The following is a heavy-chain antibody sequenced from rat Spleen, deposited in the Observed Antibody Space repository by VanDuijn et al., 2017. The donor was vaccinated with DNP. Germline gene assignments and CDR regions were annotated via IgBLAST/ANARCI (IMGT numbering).Heavy chain of an antibody. Sequence: EVQLVESGGGLVQPGRSLKLSCAASGFTFSDYYMAWVRQAPTKGLEWVAGISYEGGSTYYGDSVKGRFTISRDNAKNTLYLQMDSLRSEDTATYYCARGSSSIYWYFDFWGPGTMVTVSS. D-gene: IGHD1-2*01. V-gene: IGHV5-22*01. J-gene: IGHJ1*01. CDR3: ARGSSSIYWYFDF. CDR1: GFTFSDYY. CDR2: ISYEGGST.